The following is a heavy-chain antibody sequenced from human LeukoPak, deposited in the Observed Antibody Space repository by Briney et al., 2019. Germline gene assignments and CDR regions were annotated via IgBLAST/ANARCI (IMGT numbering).Heavy chain of an antibody. CDR3: ASGVYSSARVYYYYYYMDV. Sequence: GGSLRLSCAASGFTFSSYWMSWVRQAPGKGLEWVSSISSSSSYIYYADSVKGRFTISRDNAKNSLYLQMNSLRAEDTAVYYCASGVYSSARVYYYYYYMDVWGKGTTVTVSS. CDR1: GFTFSSYW. CDR2: ISSSSSYI. V-gene: IGHV3-21*01. J-gene: IGHJ6*03. D-gene: IGHD6-25*01.